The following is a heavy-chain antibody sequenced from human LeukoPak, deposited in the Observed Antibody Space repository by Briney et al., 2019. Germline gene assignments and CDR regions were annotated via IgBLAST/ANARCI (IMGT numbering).Heavy chain of an antibody. Sequence: SVKVSCKASGGTFSNYAISWVRQAPGQGLEWMGGIIPIFGTANYAQKFRGRVTITADKSTRTAYMELSSLRSEDTAVYYCARAHSGADYDILSTGYYYYMDVWGKGTTVTVSS. V-gene: IGHV1-69*06. CDR3: ARAHSGADYDILSTGYYYYMDV. J-gene: IGHJ6*03. CDR1: GGTFSNYA. CDR2: IIPIFGTA. D-gene: IGHD3-9*01.